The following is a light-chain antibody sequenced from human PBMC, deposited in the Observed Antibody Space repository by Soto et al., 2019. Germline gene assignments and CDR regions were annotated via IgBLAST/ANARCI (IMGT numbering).Light chain of an antibody. V-gene: IGLV2-8*01. CDR1: SSDVGGYNY. Sequence: QSALTQPPSASGSPGQSVTISCTGSSSDVGGYNYVSWYQQHPGKAPKLMIYEVSKRPSGVPDRFSGSTSGNTASLTVSGLQDEDEADYYCSSSAGSNKNVFGTGTKLTVL. CDR2: EVS. CDR3: SSSAGSNKNV. J-gene: IGLJ1*01.